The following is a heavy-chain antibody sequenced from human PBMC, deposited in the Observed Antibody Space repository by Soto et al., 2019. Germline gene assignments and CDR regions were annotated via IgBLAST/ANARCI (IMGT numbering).Heavy chain of an antibody. Sequence: EVKLAESGGDLVQPGGSLRLSCAASGFTISTYHLNWVRQAPGQVLAWVSYISTDLRALYYADSVRGRFTISRDNAKNSLYLQMTSLRDEDTGVYDCKRDGRRGYDMDVWGQGTTVTVSS. D-gene: IGHD1-26*01. V-gene: IGHV3-48*02. J-gene: IGHJ6*02. CDR1: GFTISTYH. CDR2: ISTDLRAL. CDR3: KRDGRRGYDMDV.